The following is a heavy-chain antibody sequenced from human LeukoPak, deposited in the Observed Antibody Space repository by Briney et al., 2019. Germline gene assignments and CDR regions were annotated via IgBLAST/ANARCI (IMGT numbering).Heavy chain of an antibody. CDR3: TTSNYYDSSALKTAFDY. J-gene: IGHJ4*02. Sequence: GGSLRLSCAASGFTFSNAWMSWVRQAPGKGLEWVGRIKSKTDGGTTDYAAPVKGRFTISRDDSKNTLYLQMNSLKTEDTAVYYCTTSNYYDSSALKTAFDYWGLGTLVTVSS. CDR2: IKSKTDGGTT. D-gene: IGHD3-22*01. V-gene: IGHV3-15*01. CDR1: GFTFSNAW.